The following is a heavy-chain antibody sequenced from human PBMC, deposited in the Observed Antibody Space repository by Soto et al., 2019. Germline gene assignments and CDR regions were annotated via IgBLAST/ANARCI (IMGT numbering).Heavy chain of an antibody. Sequence: QVQLVESGGGVVQPGRSLRLSCAASGFTFSSYGMHWVRQAPGKGLEWVAVISYDGSNKYYADSVKGRFTISRDNSKNWLYLQMNSLRAEDTAVYYCAPWFGAFDYWGQGPLVTVSS. D-gene: IGHD3-10*01. CDR2: ISYDGSNK. CDR3: APWFGAFDY. CDR1: GFTFSSYG. J-gene: IGHJ4*02. V-gene: IGHV3-30*03.